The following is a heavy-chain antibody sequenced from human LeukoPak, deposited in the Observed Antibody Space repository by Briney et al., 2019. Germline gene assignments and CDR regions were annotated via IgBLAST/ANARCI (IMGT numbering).Heavy chain of an antibody. D-gene: IGHD1-26*01. CDR2: TSAYNGNT. V-gene: IGHV1-18*01. CDR3: AREDREPYYYYYMDV. Sequence: GASVKVSCKASGYTFTSYGISWVRQAPGQGLEWMGWTSAYNGNTNYAQKLQGRVTMTTDTSTSTAYMELRSLRSDDTAVYYCAREDREPYYYYYMDVWGKGTTVTVSS. J-gene: IGHJ6*03. CDR1: GYTFTSYG.